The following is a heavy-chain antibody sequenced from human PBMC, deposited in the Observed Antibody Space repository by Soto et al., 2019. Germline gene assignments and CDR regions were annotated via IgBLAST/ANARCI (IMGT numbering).Heavy chain of an antibody. J-gene: IGHJ4*02. V-gene: IGHV3-23*01. CDR1: GFTFSSYA. D-gene: IGHD3-10*01. CDR3: ALCAKSGLLWFGELSLDY. CDR2: ISGSGGST. Sequence: EVQLLESGGGFVQPGGSLRLSCAASGFTFSSYAMSWVRQAPGKGLEWVSAISGSGGSTYYADSVKGRFTISRDNSKNTLYLQMNSLRAEDTAVYYCALCAKSGLLWFGELSLDYWGQGTLVTVSS.